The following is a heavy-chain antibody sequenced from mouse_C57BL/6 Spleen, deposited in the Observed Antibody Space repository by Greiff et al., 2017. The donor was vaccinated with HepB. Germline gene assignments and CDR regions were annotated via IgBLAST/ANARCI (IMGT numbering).Heavy chain of an antibody. CDR2: IRSKSNNYAT. J-gene: IGHJ4*01. CDR3: VRHYYGLYYYAMDY. Sequence: DVQLQESGGGLVQPKGSLKLSCAASGFSFNTYAMNWVRQAPGKGLEWVARIRSKSNNYATYYADSVKDRFTISRDDSESMLYLQMNNLKTEDTAMYYCVRHYYGLYYYAMDYWGQGTSVTVSS. V-gene: IGHV10-1*01. D-gene: IGHD1-1*01. CDR1: GFSFNTYA.